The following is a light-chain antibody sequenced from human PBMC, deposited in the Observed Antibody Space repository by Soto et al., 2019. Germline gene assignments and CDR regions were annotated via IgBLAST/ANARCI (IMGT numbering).Light chain of an antibody. V-gene: IGLV2-14*01. Sequence: QSALTQPASVSGSPGQSITISGGGTGDDIGGYNLVSWYQHHPGKAPKLIIYDVTHRPSGVSERFSGSKSGFTASLTISGLQAEDESHYYCASFTSISTYVFGTGTKLTVL. CDR1: GDDIGGYNL. J-gene: IGLJ1*01. CDR2: DVT. CDR3: ASFTSISTYV.